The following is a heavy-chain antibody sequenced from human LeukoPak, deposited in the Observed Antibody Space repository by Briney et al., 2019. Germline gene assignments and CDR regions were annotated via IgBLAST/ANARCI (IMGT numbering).Heavy chain of an antibody. Sequence: ETLSLTCTVSGGSISSGGYYWSWVRQAPGKGLEWVSAISGSGGSTYYADSVKGRFTISRDNSKNTLYLQMNSLRAEDTAVYYCAKIGFTSDYWGQGTLVTVSS. V-gene: IGHV3-23*01. D-gene: IGHD3-10*01. CDR1: GGSISSGGYY. CDR2: ISGSGGST. CDR3: AKIGFTSDY. J-gene: IGHJ4*02.